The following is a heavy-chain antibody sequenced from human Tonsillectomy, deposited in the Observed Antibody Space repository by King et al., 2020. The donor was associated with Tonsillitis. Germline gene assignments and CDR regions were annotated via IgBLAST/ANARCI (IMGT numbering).Heavy chain of an antibody. CDR1: GFTFSSYA. J-gene: IGHJ4*02. CDR2: ISGSGGST. CDR3: AKDRGTYYYESSGYFEAFFDY. D-gene: IGHD3-22*01. V-gene: IGHV3-23*04. Sequence: VQLVESGGGLVQPGGSLRLSCAASGFTFSSYAMSWVRQAPGKGLEWVSAISGSGGSTYSADSVKGRFTISRENSKNTLYLQMNSLRAEDTAVYYCAKDRGTYYYESSGYFEAFFDYWGQGTLVTVSS.